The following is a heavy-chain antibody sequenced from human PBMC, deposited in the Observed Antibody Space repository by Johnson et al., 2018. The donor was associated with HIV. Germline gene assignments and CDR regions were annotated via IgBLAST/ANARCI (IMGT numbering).Heavy chain of an antibody. CDR1: GFTFSSHG. Sequence: QVQLVESGGGVVQPGRSLRLSCAASGFTFSSHGIHWVRQAPGKGLEWVAIMWYDGSHLGCADSVKDRFTISRDVSKNTVYLQMSSLKPEDTAVYYCTRDRIQIWSYVGTFDTWGPGALVTVSS. V-gene: IGHV3-33*08. CDR3: TRDRIQIWSYVGTFDT. J-gene: IGHJ3*02. CDR2: MWYDGSHL. D-gene: IGHD5-18*01.